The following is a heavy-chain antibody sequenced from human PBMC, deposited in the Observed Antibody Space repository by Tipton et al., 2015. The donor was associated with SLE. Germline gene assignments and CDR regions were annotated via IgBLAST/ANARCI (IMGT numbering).Heavy chain of an antibody. CDR1: GGSFSTDY. J-gene: IGHJ4*02. Sequence: TLSLTCSVYGGSFSTDYWSWIRRPPGRGLEWIGEIHQSGRVKYNPSLKSRITISVDTSTNQFSLELTSVTAADTAVYYCAREVGSTWTPRFDYWGQGTLVTVSS. V-gene: IGHV4-34*01. CDR3: AREVGSTWTPRFDY. CDR2: IHQSGRV. D-gene: IGHD6-13*01.